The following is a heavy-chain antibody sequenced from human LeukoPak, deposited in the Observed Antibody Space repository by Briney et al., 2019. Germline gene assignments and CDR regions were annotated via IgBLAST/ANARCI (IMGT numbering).Heavy chain of an antibody. CDR1: GFTFSSYS. CDR3: ARARCSGGSCYSWDYYYYGMDV. D-gene: IGHD2-15*01. V-gene: IGHV3-30*03. CDR2: ISYDGSNK. J-gene: IGHJ6*02. Sequence: GGSLRLSCAASGFTFSSYSMNWVRQAPGKGLEWVAVISYDGSNKYYADSVRGRFTISRDNSKNTLYLQMNSLRAEDTAVYYCARARCSGGSCYSWDYYYYGMDVWGQGTTVTVSS.